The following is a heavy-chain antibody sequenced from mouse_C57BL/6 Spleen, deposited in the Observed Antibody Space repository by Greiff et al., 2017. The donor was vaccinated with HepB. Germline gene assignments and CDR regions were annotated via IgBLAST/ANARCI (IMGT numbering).Heavy chain of an antibody. CDR1: GYTFTSYW. D-gene: IGHD2-4*01. J-gene: IGHJ4*01. CDR2: IYPGSGST. CDR3: AISRYYEGAMDY. V-gene: IGHV1-55*01. Sequence: QVQLQQPGAELVKPGASVKMSCKASGYTFTSYWITWVKQRPGQGLEWIGDIYPGSGSTNYNEKFKSKATLTVDTSSSTAYMQLSSLTSEDSAVYYCAISRYYEGAMDYWGQVTSVTVSS.